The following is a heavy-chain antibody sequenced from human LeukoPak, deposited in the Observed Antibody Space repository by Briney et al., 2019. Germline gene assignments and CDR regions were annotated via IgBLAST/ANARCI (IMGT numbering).Heavy chain of an antibody. CDR3: AREGVLLWFGEFYYYMDV. D-gene: IGHD3-10*01. Sequence: ASVKVSCKASGYTFTSYAMNWVRQAPGQGLEWMGIINPSGGSTSYAQKFQGRVTMTRDMSTSTVYMELSSLRSEDTAVYYCAREGVLLWFGEFYYYMDVWGKGTTVTVSS. CDR2: INPSGGST. J-gene: IGHJ6*03. V-gene: IGHV1-46*01. CDR1: GYTFTSYA.